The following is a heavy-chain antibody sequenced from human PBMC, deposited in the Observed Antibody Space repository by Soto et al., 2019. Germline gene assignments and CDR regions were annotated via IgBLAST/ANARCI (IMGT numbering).Heavy chain of an antibody. CDR3: AKDQMGTFADAFEM. CDR1: GFTFGIYA. D-gene: IGHD3-16*01. CDR2: ASGSGGDT. Sequence: EVQLLESGGGLVQPGGALRLSCAASGFTFGIYAMTWVRQAPGKGLEWVAAASGSGGDTYYADSVKGRFTISRDNSKNTLSLQMNSLSAEDTAMYYCAKDQMGTFADAFEMWGQGTMVIVSS. V-gene: IGHV3-23*01. J-gene: IGHJ3*02.